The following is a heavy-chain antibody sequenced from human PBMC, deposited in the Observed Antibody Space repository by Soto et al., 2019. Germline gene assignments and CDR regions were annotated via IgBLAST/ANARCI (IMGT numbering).Heavy chain of an antibody. Sequence: EVQLLESGGGLVQPGGSLRLSCAASGFTFSSYAMSWVRQAPGKGLEWVSAISGSGGSTYYADSVKGRFTISRDNSKNTLYLQMTSLRAEDTAAYYCAKENGYSSSCFEFDYWGQGTLVTVSS. CDR2: ISGSGGST. J-gene: IGHJ4*02. CDR3: AKENGYSSSCFEFDY. D-gene: IGHD6-13*01. V-gene: IGHV3-23*01. CDR1: GFTFSSYA.